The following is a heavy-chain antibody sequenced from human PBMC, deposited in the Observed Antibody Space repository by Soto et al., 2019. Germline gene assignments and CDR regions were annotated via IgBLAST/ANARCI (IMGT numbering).Heavy chain of an antibody. D-gene: IGHD3-10*01. CDR3: ASRITMEGAAFDI. CDR2: IYTSGST. V-gene: IGHV4-4*07. CDR1: GGSISSYY. J-gene: IGHJ3*02. Sequence: SETLSLTCTVSGGSISSYYWSWIRQPAGKGLGWIGRIYTSGSTNYNPSLKSRVTMSVDTSKNQFSLKLSSVTAADTAVYYCASRITMEGAAFDIWGQGTMVTVSS.